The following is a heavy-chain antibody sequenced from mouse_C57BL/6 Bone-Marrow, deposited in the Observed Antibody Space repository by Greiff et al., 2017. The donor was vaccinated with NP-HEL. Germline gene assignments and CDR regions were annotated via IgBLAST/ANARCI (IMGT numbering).Heavy chain of an antibody. CDR2: IDPEDGET. V-gene: IGHV14-2*01. D-gene: IGHD1-1*01. CDR3: ARGPITTVVATNYFDY. Sequence: VQLQHSGAELVKPGASVKLSCTASGFNIKDYYMHWVKQRTEQGLEWIGRIDPEDGETKYAPKFQGKATITADTSSNTAYLQLSSLTSEDTAVYYCARGPITTVVATNYFDYWGQGTTLTVSS. CDR1: GFNIKDYY. J-gene: IGHJ2*01.